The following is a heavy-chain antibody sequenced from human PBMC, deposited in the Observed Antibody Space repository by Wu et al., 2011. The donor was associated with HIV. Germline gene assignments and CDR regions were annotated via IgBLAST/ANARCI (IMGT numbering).Heavy chain of an antibody. CDR1: GGTFSRYG. V-gene: IGHV1-69*15. Sequence: QVQLVQSGAEVKKPGSSMQVSCKASGGTFSRYGISWVRQVPGQGLEWMGRVNPVSGSANFAQKFQGRITITADDSTSTAYMELSSLRSEDTAVYYCARPNSDSFYMDVWGKGTTVTVSS. CDR2: VNPVSGSA. CDR3: ARPNSDSFYMDV. D-gene: IGHD1-1*01. J-gene: IGHJ6*03.